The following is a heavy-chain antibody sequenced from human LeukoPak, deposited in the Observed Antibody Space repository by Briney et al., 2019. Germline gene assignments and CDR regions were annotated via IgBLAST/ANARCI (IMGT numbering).Heavy chain of an antibody. CDR2: INPSGGST. D-gene: IGHD2-2*01. Sequence: ASVKVSCKASGYSFTTYYIHWVRQAPGQGLEWMGVINPSGGSTSFAQKFQTRLTMTRDTSTSTVYMELSGLRSEDTAVYYCAREIVVVPSAMGFDPWGQGTPVTVSA. J-gene: IGHJ5*02. CDR3: AREIVVVPSAMGFDP. CDR1: GYSFTTYY. V-gene: IGHV1-46*01.